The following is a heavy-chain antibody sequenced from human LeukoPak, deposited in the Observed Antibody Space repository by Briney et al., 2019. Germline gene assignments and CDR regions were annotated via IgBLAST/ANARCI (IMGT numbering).Heavy chain of an antibody. Sequence: ASVKVSCKASGYTFTGYYMHWVRQAPGQGLERMGWINPNSGGTNYAQKFQGRVTMTRDTSISTAYMELSRLRSDDTAVYYCARELKGWDAFDIWGQGTMVTVSS. CDR1: GYTFTGYY. J-gene: IGHJ3*02. V-gene: IGHV1-2*02. D-gene: IGHD2-15*01. CDR3: ARELKGWDAFDI. CDR2: INPNSGGT.